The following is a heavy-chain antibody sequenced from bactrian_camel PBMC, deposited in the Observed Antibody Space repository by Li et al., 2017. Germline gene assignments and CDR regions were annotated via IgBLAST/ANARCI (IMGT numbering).Heavy chain of an antibody. V-gene: IGHV3S9*01. CDR3: TARYEFGLGACRGVGGLGF. CDR2: LDSDGRI. D-gene: IGHD1*01. CDR1: VSSANDYC. J-gene: IGHJ6*01. Sequence: HVQLVESGGGSVQAGGSLRLSCAVSVSSANDYCLGWFRQASGKEREWVGSLDSDGRINYADSVKGRFTISKDNRKNILYLQMNSLTPGDTAMYYCTARYEFGLGACRGVGGLGFWGQGTQVTFS.